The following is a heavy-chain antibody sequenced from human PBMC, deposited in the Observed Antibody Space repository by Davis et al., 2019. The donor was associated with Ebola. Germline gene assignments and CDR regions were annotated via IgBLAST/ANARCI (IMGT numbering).Heavy chain of an antibody. CDR3: ARQWWELLNWFDP. Sequence: PGGSLRLSCAASGFTFSSYSMNWVRQAPGKGLEWVSSISSSSSYIYYADSVKGRFTISRDNAKNSLYLQMNSLRAEDTAVYYCARQWWELLNWFDPWGQGTLVTVSS. CDR1: GFTFSSYS. D-gene: IGHD1-26*01. V-gene: IGHV3-21*01. J-gene: IGHJ5*02. CDR2: ISSSSSYI.